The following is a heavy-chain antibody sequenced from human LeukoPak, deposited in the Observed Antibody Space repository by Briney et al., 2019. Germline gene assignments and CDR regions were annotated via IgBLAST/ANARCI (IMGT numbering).Heavy chain of an antibody. CDR3: TRDRHKYNYDSSGHPSY. CDR2: ISSSSSSYK. CDR1: GFTLSNAW. Sequence: GGSLRLSCAASGFTLSNAWMNWVRQAPGKGLEWVSSISSSSSSYKYYSDSVKGRFTTSRDNAKNSLFLQMNSLRAEDTAVYYCTRDRHKYNYDSSGHPSYWGQGTLVTVSS. J-gene: IGHJ4*02. D-gene: IGHD3-22*01. V-gene: IGHV3-21*06.